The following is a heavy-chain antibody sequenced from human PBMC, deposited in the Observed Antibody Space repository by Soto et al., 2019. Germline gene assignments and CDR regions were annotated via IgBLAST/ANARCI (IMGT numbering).Heavy chain of an antibody. Sequence: QVQLVESGGGVVQPGRSLRLSCVATSFSLRGYAMNWVRQAPGKGLEWVATISHDGSRQYYADSVKARFTISRDDSKKTVSLQMDSLRVEDTAVYSCARIAWGVSYGKGFDNWGQGTQVTVSS. CDR1: SFSLRGYA. J-gene: IGHJ4*02. V-gene: IGHV3-30-3*01. D-gene: IGHD2-21*01. CDR2: ISHDGSRQ. CDR3: ARIAWGVSYGKGFDN.